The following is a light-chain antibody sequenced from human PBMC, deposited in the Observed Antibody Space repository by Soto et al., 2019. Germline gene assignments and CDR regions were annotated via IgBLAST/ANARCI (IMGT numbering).Light chain of an antibody. CDR1: SSDVGAYNY. V-gene: IGLV2-11*01. J-gene: IGLJ3*02. CDR2: DVS. Sequence: QSALTQPRSVSGSPGQSVTISCTGTSSDVGAYNYVSWYQHNAGTAPRLVIYDVSKWPSGVPHRFSGSKSGNTSSLTISGRQAEDEADFYCCSYAGSYTWAFGRGTKLTVL. CDR3: CSYAGSYTWA.